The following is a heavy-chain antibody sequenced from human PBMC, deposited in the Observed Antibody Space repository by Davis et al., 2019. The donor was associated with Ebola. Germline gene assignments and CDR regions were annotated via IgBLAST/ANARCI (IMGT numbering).Heavy chain of an antibody. CDR1: GFTFSDYY. J-gene: IGHJ6*02. CDR2: ISSSGSTI. Sequence: PGGSLRLSCAASGFTFSDYYMSWIRQAPGKGLEWVSYISSSGSTIYYADSVKGRFTISRDNAKNPLYLQMNSLRAEDTAVYYCARSFPGDCTNGVCYSYYYYGMDVWGQGTTVTVSS. CDR3: ARSFPGDCTNGVCYSYYYYGMDV. D-gene: IGHD2-8*01. V-gene: IGHV3-11*04.